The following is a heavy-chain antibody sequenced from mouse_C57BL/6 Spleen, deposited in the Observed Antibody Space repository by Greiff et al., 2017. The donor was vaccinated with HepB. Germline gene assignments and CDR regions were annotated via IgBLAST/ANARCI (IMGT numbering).Heavy chain of an antibody. D-gene: IGHD1-1*02. CDR3: ALWWYDSWFAY. V-gene: IGHV1-26*01. J-gene: IGHJ3*01. CDR1: GYTFTDYY. CDR2: INPNNGGT. Sequence: EVQLQQSGPELVKPGASVKISCKASGYTFTDYYMNWVKQSHGKSLEWIGDINPNNGGTSYNQKFKGKATLTVDKSSSTAYMELRSLTSEDSAVYYCALWWYDSWFAYWGQGTLVTVSA.